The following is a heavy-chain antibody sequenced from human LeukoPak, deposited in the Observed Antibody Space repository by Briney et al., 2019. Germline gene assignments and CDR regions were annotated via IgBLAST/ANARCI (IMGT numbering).Heavy chain of an antibody. V-gene: IGHV3-23*01. Sequence: NPGGSLRLSCAASGFTFGNDWMTWVRQAPGKGLEWVSAISGSGGSTYYADSVKGRFTISRDNSKNTLYLQMNSLRAEDTAVYYCAKDRYYYYDAFDIWGQGTMVTVSS. D-gene: IGHD3-22*01. CDR2: ISGSGGST. J-gene: IGHJ3*02. CDR3: AKDRYYYYDAFDI. CDR1: GFTFGNDW.